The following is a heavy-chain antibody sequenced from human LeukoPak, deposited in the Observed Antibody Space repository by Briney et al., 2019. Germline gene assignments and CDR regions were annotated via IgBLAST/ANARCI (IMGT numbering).Heavy chain of an antibody. D-gene: IGHD3-22*01. CDR3: ARTIPYYYDSSGYFDY. V-gene: IGHV4-34*01. CDR2: INHSGST. J-gene: IGHJ4*02. CDR1: GGSFSGYY. Sequence: PSETLSLTCAVYGGSFSGYYWSWIRQPPGKGLEWIGEINHSGSTNYNPSLKGRVTISVDTSKNQFSLKLSSVTAADTAVYYCARTIPYYYDSSGYFDYWGQGTLVTVSS.